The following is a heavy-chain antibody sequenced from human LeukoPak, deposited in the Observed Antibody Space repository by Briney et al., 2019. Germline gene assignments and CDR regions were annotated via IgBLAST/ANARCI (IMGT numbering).Heavy chain of an antibody. J-gene: IGHJ4*02. CDR2: ISGSGGST. D-gene: IGHD3-22*01. CDR3: TKYYYDTQGPRDY. Sequence: GGSLRLSCAAPGFTFSSYAMSWVRQAPGKGLEWVSAISGSGGSTYYADSVKGRFTISRDNSKNTLYLQMNSLRAEDTAVYYCTKYYYDTQGPRDYWGQGTLVTVSS. V-gene: IGHV3-23*01. CDR1: GFTFSSYA.